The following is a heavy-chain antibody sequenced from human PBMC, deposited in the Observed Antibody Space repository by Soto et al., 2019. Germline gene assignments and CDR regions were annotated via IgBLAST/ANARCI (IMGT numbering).Heavy chain of an antibody. CDR1: GYTFTSYY. Sequence: ASVKVSCKASGYTFTSYYMHWVRQAPGQGLEWMGIINPSGGSTSYAQKFQGRVTITRDTSASTAYMELSSLRSEDTAVYYCARSIVVVTALDYWGQGTLVTVSS. V-gene: IGHV1-46*01. D-gene: IGHD2-21*02. CDR3: ARSIVVVTALDY. CDR2: INPSGGST. J-gene: IGHJ4*02.